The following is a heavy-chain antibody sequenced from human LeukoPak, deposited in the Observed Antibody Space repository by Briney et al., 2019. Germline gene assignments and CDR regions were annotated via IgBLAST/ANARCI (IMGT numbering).Heavy chain of an antibody. CDR3: ARGRTHRRWSQYEARYYYYYLDV. CDR2: INHSGST. D-gene: IGHD6-13*01. Sequence: SETLSLTCAVYGGSFSGYYWSWIRQPPGKGLEWIGEINHSGSTNYNPSLKSRVTISVDTSKNQFSLKLRSVTAADTAVYYCARGRTHRRWSQYEARYYYYYLDVWGKGTPVTVSS. CDR1: GGSFSGYY. V-gene: IGHV4-34*01. J-gene: IGHJ6*03.